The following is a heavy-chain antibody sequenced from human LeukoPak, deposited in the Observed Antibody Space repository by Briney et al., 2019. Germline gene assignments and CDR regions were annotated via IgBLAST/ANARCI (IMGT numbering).Heavy chain of an antibody. CDR3: ARSRPVDF. CDR2: IKEDGSQE. J-gene: IGHJ4*02. V-gene: IGHV3-7*01. Sequence: GGSLRLSCAASGFTFSNYWMGWVRQAPGKGPEWVANIKEDGSQEHYVDSVKGRFTISRDNAKNSLYLQMNSLRAEDTAVYYCARSRPVDFWGQGTLVTVSS. CDR1: GFTFSNYW.